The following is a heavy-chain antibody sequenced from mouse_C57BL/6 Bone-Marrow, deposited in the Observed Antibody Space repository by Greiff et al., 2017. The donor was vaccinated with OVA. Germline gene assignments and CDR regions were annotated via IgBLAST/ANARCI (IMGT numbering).Heavy chain of an antibody. CDR1: GYTFTSYW. V-gene: IGHV1-64*01. J-gene: IGHJ1*03. D-gene: IGHD2-3*01. Sequence: VQLQQPGAELVKPGASVKLSCKASGYTFTSYWMHWVKQRPGQGLEWIGMIHPNSGSTNYNEKFKSKATLTVDKSSSTAYLQLSSLTSEDSAVYYGARRVYEYWYFDVWGKGTTVTVSS. CDR3: ARRVYEYWYFDV. CDR2: IHPNSGST.